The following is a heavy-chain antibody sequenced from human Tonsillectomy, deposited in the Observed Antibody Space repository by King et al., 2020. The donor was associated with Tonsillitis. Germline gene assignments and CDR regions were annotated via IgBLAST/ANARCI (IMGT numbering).Heavy chain of an antibody. CDR3: ARDDSSGYDYYYYVMDV. CDR1: GGSISSSSYH. V-gene: IGHV4-39*07. J-gene: IGHJ6*02. D-gene: IGHD3-22*01. Sequence: QLQESGPGLVKPSETLSLICTVSGGSISSSSYHWGWIRQPPGKGLEWIGSIYHSGSTYYNPSLKSRVTISVDTSKNQFSLKLSSVTAADTAVYYCARDDSSGYDYYYYVMDVWGQGTTVTVSS. CDR2: IYHSGST.